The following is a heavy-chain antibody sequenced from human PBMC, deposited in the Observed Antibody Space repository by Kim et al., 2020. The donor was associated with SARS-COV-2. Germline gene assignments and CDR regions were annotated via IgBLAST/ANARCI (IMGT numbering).Heavy chain of an antibody. J-gene: IGHJ4*02. CDR1: GGSFSGYY. CDR2: INHSGST. V-gene: IGHV4-34*01. D-gene: IGHD3-22*01. Sequence: SETLSLTCAVYGGSFSGYYWSWIRQPPGKGLEWIGEINHSGSTNYNPSLKSRVTISVDTSKTQFSLKLSSVTAADTAVYYCARGSSYYDKTSTDYWGQGTLVTVSS. CDR3: ARGSSYYDKTSTDY.